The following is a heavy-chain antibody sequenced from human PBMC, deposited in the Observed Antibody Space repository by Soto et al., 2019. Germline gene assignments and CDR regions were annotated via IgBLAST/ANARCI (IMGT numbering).Heavy chain of an antibody. CDR1: SGSISSYC. Sequence: QVQLQESAPGLVKPSETLSLTCTVSSGSISSYCWSWIRQPPGKGMEWIGYIYYNGSTNYNPSLKSRVTISVDTSKNQFSLKLSSVPAADTAVYYCARDRPARASGSRLSPPYYYYVMDVWGQGTTVTVSS. D-gene: IGHD5-12*01. CDR2: IYYNGST. J-gene: IGHJ6*02. V-gene: IGHV4-59*01. CDR3: ARDRPARASGSRLSPPYYYYVMDV.